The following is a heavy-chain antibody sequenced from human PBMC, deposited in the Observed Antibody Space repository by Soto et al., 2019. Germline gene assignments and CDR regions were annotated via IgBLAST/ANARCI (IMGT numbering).Heavy chain of an antibody. J-gene: IGHJ4*02. CDR3: ARAPVGLDTISYFVY. D-gene: IGHD3-3*01. V-gene: IGHV4-30-4*01. CDR1: GGTINSGDYF. Sequence: SETLSLTCSVSGGTINSGDYFWSWIRQPPGKGLEWIGSIFYTGSTYYSPSLKSRASMSMDTSKNHYSLRLTSVTAADTAVYFCARAPVGLDTISYFVYWGQGKLVTVSS. CDR2: IFYTGST.